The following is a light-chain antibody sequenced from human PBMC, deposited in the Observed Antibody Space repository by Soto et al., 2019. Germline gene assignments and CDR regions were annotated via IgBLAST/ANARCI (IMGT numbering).Light chain of an antibody. V-gene: IGKV3-11*01. CDR2: DAS. CDR1: QSVNTN. CDR3: HECGCPPHT. Sequence: VTQSASTLSLSPGERATLSCRASQSVNTNLAWYQHKPGQAPRLLIYDASNRASGIAARFSGSGSGTDFTLTISMLQAEDAVCYCRHECGCPPHTFGEGTKVAIK. J-gene: IGKJ4*01.